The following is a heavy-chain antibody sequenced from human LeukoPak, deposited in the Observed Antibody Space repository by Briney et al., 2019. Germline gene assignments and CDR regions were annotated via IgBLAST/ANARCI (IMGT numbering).Heavy chain of an antibody. D-gene: IGHD3-9*01. CDR1: GGSISSSSYY. CDR2: VYYSGST. J-gene: IGHJ2*01. V-gene: IGHV4-39*01. CDR3: ARQYSDILTGYHRGELYWYFDL. Sequence: SETLSLTCSVSGGSISSSSYYWGWIRQPPGKGLEWIGSVYYSGSTYYNPSLKSRVTISVDTSKNQFSLKLSSVTAADTAVYYCARQYSDILTGYHRGELYWYFDLWGRGTLVTVSS.